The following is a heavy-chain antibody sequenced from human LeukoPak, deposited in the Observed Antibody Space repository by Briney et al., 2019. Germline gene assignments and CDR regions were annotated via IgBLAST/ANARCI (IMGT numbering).Heavy chain of an antibody. CDR2: IYYSGST. J-gene: IGHJ4*02. D-gene: IGHD2-2*01. V-gene: IGHV4-31*03. CDR3: ARHFCSSGSCYQFDY. CDR1: GGSISSGGYY. Sequence: SQTLSLTCTVSGGSISSGGYYWSWIRQHPGKGLEWIGYIYYSGSTYYNPSLKSRVTISVDTSKNQFSLKLSSVTAADTAVYYCARHFCSSGSCYQFDYWGQGTLVTVSS.